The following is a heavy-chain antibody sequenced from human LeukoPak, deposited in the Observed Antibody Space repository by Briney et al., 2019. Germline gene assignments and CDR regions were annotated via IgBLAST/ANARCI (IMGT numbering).Heavy chain of an antibody. CDR1: GGSISSYY. V-gene: IGHV4-59*01. Sequence: SETLSLTCTFSGGSISSYYWSWIRQPPGKGLEWIGNIFYSGSTNYNPSLKSRVTISLDTSKNQFSLKLSSVTAADTAVYYCARELCSGGSCGKFDYWGQGTLVTVSS. D-gene: IGHD2-15*01. J-gene: IGHJ4*02. CDR3: ARELCSGGSCGKFDY. CDR2: IFYSGST.